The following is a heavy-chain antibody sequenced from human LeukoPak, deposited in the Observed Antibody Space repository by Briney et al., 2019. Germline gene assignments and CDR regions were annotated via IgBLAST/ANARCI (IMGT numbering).Heavy chain of an antibody. J-gene: IGHJ4*02. CDR2: INPSGGST. CDR3: ASTRYDSSGYYSFDY. D-gene: IGHD3-22*01. CDR1: GYTFTSYY. V-gene: IGHV1-46*01. Sequence: ASVKVSCKASGYTFTSYYMHWVRQAPGQGLEWMGIINPSGGSTSYAQKFQGRVTMTRDTSTSTVYMELSSLRSEDTAVYYCASTRYDSSGYYSFDYWGQGTLVTVPS.